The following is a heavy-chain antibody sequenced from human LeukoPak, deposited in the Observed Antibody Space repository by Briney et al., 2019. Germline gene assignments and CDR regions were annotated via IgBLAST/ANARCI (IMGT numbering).Heavy chain of an antibody. CDR1: GYTFTSYD. V-gene: IGHV1-8*01. CDR2: MNPNSGNT. J-gene: IGHJ3*02. CDR3: ARPYYDSSGYEGGLDAFDI. Sequence: ASVKVSCKASGYTFTSYDINWVRQATGQGLEWMGWMNPNSGNTGYAQKFQGRVAMTRNTSISTAYMELSSLRSEDTAVYYCARPYYDSSGYEGGLDAFDIWGQGTMVTVSS. D-gene: IGHD3-22*01.